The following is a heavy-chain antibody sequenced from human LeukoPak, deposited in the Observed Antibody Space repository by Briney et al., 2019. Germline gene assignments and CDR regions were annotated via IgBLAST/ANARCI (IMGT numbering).Heavy chain of an antibody. V-gene: IGHV4-59*08. CDR1: GDSISGYY. CDR2: IHYSGST. D-gene: IGHD3-10*01. CDR3: ARRMDYASGGNWFDP. Sequence: SETLSLTCSVSGDSISGYYWSWIRQASGKGLEWIGCIHYSGSTNYNPSHKRRVTVALDTSKKQFSLKLSSVTAADTAVYYCARRMDYASGGNWFDPWGQGTLVIVSS. J-gene: IGHJ5*02.